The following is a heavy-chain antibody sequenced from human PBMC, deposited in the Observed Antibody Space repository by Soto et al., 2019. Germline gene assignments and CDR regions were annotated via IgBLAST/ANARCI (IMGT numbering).Heavy chain of an antibody. CDR2: ISAYNGNT. CDR1: GYTFTSYG. CDR3: AIAGKDVDTAMTDYFDY. V-gene: IGHV1-18*01. J-gene: IGHJ4*02. Sequence: QVQLVQSGAEVKKPGASVKVSCKASGYTFTSYGISWVRQAPGQGLEWMGWISAYNGNTNFAQKLQGRVTMTTDTPTSTAYMELRSLRSDDTAVYYCAIAGKDVDTAMTDYFDYWGQGTLVTVSS. D-gene: IGHD5-18*01.